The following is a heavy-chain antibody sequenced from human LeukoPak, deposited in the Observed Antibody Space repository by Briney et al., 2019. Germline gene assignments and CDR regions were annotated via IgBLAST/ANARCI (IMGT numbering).Heavy chain of an antibody. Sequence: TSETLSLTCGVSGYSISSGFYWGWIRQPPGKGLEWIGSIYRSGSTYNNPSLKSRVAISVDTSKNQFSLKLSSVTAADTAVYYCTRHPGSTREKDAFDIWGQGTVVTVSS. CDR2: IYRSGST. D-gene: IGHD1-7*01. CDR3: TRHPGSTREKDAFDI. CDR1: GYSISSGFY. V-gene: IGHV4-38-2*01. J-gene: IGHJ3*02.